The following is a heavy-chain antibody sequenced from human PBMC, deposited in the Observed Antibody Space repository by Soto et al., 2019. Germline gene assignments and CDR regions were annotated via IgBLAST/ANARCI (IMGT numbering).Heavy chain of an antibody. V-gene: IGHV4-31*03. Sequence: QVQLQESGPGLVKPSQTLSLTCTVSGGSISSGGYYWSWIRQHPGKGLEWIGYIYYSGSTYYNPSLRGRVTISVDTSKNQFSLKLGSVTAADTAVYYCARLPRYYYDSSGYHTHHYFDYWGQGTLVTVSS. D-gene: IGHD3-22*01. CDR2: IYYSGST. CDR1: GGSISSGGYY. CDR3: ARLPRYYYDSSGYHTHHYFDY. J-gene: IGHJ4*02.